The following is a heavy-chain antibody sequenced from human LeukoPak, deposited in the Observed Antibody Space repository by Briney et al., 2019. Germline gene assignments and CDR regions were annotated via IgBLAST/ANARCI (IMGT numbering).Heavy chain of an antibody. D-gene: IGHD3-22*01. CDR1: GFIFSNYA. V-gene: IGHV3-23*01. CDR2: ITGSGVTT. Sequence: GGSLRLSCAASGFIFSNYAMSWLRQAPGKGLEWVSSITGSGVTTYYTDSVKGRFTISRDNSRNTLYLQMSSLRAEDTALYYCTKHMSVTNYYYDWGQGTLLTVSS. J-gene: IGHJ4*02. CDR3: TKHMSVTNYYYD.